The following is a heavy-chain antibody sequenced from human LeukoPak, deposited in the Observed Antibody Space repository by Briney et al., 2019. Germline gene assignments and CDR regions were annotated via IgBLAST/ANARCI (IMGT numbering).Heavy chain of an antibody. J-gene: IGHJ4*02. CDR1: GFTFSSYW. V-gene: IGHV3-7*01. CDR2: IKQDGSEK. Sequence: PGGSLRPSCAASGFTFSSYWMSWVRQAPGKGLEWVANIKQDGSEKYYVDSVKGRFTISRDNAKNSLYLQMNSLRAEDTAVYYCARVVWSSSWYGVGYYFDYWGQGTLVTVSS. CDR3: ARVVWSSSWYGVGYYFDY. D-gene: IGHD6-13*01.